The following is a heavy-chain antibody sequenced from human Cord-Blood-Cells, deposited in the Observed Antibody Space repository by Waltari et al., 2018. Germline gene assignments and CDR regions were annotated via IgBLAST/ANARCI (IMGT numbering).Heavy chain of an antibody. V-gene: IGHV4-34*01. Sequence: QVQLQQWGAGLLKPSETLSLTCAVYGGSFSGYYWSWIRQPPGKGLAWIGEINHRVRTNYDPSLKSRVTISVDTSKNQFSLKLSSVTAADTAVYYCAREHEKELGNYDYWGQGTLVTVSS. D-gene: IGHD7-27*01. CDR3: AREHEKELGNYDY. CDR2: INHRVRT. CDR1: GGSFSGYY. J-gene: IGHJ4*02.